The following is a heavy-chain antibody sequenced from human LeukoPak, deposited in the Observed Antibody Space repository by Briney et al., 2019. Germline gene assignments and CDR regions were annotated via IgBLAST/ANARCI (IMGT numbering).Heavy chain of an antibody. CDR1: GCTFTGYY. CDR2: INPSGGST. CDR3: ARDSGSGSSY. Sequence: ASVKVSCKASGCTFTGYYMHWVRQAPGQGLEWMGWINPSGGSTSYAQKFQGRVTMTRDTSTSTVYMELSSLRSEDTAVYYCARDSGSGSSYWGQGTLVTVSS. D-gene: IGHD1-26*01. J-gene: IGHJ4*02. V-gene: IGHV1-46*01.